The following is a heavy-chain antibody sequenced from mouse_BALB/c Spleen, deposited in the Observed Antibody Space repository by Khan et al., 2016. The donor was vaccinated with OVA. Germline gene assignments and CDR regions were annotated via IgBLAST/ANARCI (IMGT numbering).Heavy chain of an antibody. CDR3: ARPPITTIVATSYWFFDV. J-gene: IGHJ1*01. CDR1: GFTFSGYA. V-gene: IGHV5-9-3*01. CDR2: ISSGDSYT. Sequence: EVELVESGGDLVKPGGSLKLSCAASGFTFSGYALSWVRQTPEKRLEWVATISSGDSYTYYPDSVKGRFTISRDNVKNTLYLQMSSLRSEDTAMYYCARPPITTIVATSYWFFDVWGAGNTVTVSS. D-gene: IGHD1-1*01.